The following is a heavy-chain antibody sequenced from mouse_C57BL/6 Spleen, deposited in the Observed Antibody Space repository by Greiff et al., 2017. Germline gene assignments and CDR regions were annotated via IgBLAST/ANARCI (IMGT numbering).Heavy chain of an antibody. D-gene: IGHD2-4*01. CDR1: GFTFSSYA. Sequence: EVQVVQSGAGLVKPGASLKLSCAASGFTFSSYAMAWVRQTPEKRLEWVATISDGGSYTNYPDNVKGRFAISIDNAKNNLNLLMSHLRSVDTAVYYCARYDYDVSFWYFDVWGTGTTVTVSS. V-gene: IGHV5-4*01. J-gene: IGHJ1*03. CDR2: ISDGGSYT. CDR3: ARYDYDVSFWYFDV.